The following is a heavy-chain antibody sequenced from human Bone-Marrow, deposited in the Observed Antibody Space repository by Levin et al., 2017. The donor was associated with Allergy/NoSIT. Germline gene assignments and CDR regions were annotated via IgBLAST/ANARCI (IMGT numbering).Heavy chain of an antibody. Sequence: SQTLSLTCAVSGDRVSSAIATWTWIRQSSSRGLEWLGRTFYRSKWYYDYALSVESRITINPDTSKNQFSLQLSSVTPEDTAVYYCARERFIASGKYVLDYWGQGTLVTVSS. CDR1: GDRVSSAIAT. J-gene: IGHJ4*02. CDR3: ARERFIASGKYVLDY. V-gene: IGHV6-1*01. CDR2: TFYRSKWYY. D-gene: IGHD1-26*01.